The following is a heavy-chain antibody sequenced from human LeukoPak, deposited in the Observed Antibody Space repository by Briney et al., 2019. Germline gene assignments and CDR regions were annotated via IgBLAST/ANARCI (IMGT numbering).Heavy chain of an antibody. J-gene: IGHJ4*02. Sequence: GGSLRLSCAASGLTVTSYSMDWVRQAPGKGLEWISYISSGSSTIYYADSVKGRFTISRDNAKISLYLQMNSLRAEDTAVYYCASDQTGRGYCGGISCYYFDYWGQGTLVTVSS. V-gene: IGHV3-48*01. CDR2: ISSGSSTI. CDR1: GLTVTSYS. D-gene: IGHD2-2*03. CDR3: ASDQTGRGYCGGISCYYFDY.